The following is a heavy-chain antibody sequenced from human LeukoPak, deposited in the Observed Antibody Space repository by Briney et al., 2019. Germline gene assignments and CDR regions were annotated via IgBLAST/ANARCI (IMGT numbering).Heavy chain of an antibody. CDR2: IYYSGST. D-gene: IGHD3-22*01. Sequence: SETLSLTCTVSGGSISSYYWSWIRQPPGKGLEWIGYIYYSGSTNYNPSLKSRVTISVDTSKNQFSLKLSSVTAADTAVYYCARGEGKDYYDSSGAFDIWGQGTMVTVSS. CDR3: ARGEGKDYYDSSGAFDI. V-gene: IGHV4-59*01. J-gene: IGHJ3*02. CDR1: GGSISSYY.